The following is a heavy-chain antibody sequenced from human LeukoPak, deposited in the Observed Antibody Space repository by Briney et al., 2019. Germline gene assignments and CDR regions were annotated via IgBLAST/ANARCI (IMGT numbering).Heavy chain of an antibody. V-gene: IGHV1-69*13. Sequence: ASVKVSCKASGGTFRSYAISWVRQAPGQGLEWMGGIIPIFGTANYAQKFQGRVTITADESTSTVYMELSSLRSEDTAVYYCASKILTGYYMPHGWFDPWGQGTLVTVSS. D-gene: IGHD3-9*01. CDR2: IIPIFGTA. J-gene: IGHJ5*02. CDR3: ASKILTGYYMPHGWFDP. CDR1: GGTFRSYA.